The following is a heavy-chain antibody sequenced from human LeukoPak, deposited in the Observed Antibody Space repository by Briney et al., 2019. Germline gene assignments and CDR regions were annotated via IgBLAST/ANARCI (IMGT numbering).Heavy chain of an antibody. J-gene: IGHJ4*02. V-gene: IGHV4-38-2*02. CDR2: IYHSGST. Sequence: SETLSLTCTVSGYSISSGYYWGWIRPPPGKGLEWIGSIYHSGSTYYNPSLKSRVTISVDTSKNQFSLKLSSVTAADTAVYYCASYLGSRLLWFGELSGYWGQGTLVTVSS. D-gene: IGHD3-10*01. CDR1: GYSISSGYY. CDR3: ASYLGSRLLWFGELSGY.